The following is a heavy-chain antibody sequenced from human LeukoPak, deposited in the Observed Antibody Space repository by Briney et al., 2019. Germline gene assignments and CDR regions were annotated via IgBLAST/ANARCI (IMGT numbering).Heavy chain of an antibody. V-gene: IGHV3-21*01. CDR2: VSSSSSYI. D-gene: IGHD2/OR15-2a*01. CDR3: AREINIDY. J-gene: IGHJ4*02. CDR1: GFSFSSYT. Sequence: GASLRLSCAASGFSFSSYTMNWVRQAPGKGLEWVSSVSSSSSYIYYADSVKGRFTISRDNAKNSLYLQMNSLRAEDTAVYYCAREINIDYWGQGTLVTVSS.